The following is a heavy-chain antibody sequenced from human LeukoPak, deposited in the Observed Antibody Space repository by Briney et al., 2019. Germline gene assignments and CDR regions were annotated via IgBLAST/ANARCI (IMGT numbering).Heavy chain of an antibody. Sequence: GGSLGLSCAASGFTFSSYAMSWVRQAPGKGLEWVSAISGSGGSTYYADSVKGRFTISRDNSKNTLYLQMNSLRAEDTAVYYCAKAPAYVWGSYRFDYWGQGTLVTVSS. CDR1: GFTFSSYA. D-gene: IGHD3-16*02. J-gene: IGHJ4*02. CDR3: AKAPAYVWGSYRFDY. CDR2: ISGSGGST. V-gene: IGHV3-23*01.